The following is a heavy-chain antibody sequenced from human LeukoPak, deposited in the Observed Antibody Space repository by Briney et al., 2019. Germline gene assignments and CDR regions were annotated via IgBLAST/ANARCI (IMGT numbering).Heavy chain of an antibody. Sequence: PWASVKVSCKASGYSFVGYGISWVRQAPGKGLEWMAWISPYKGTTTYAQNFQGRLTLITDTSTSTAYMELRSLRSDDTALYYCARDSVHPAADPKFDYWGQGVLVTVSS. CDR1: GYSFVGYG. D-gene: IGHD2-2*01. CDR3: ARDSVHPAADPKFDY. J-gene: IGHJ4*02. V-gene: IGHV1-18*01. CDR2: ISPYKGTT.